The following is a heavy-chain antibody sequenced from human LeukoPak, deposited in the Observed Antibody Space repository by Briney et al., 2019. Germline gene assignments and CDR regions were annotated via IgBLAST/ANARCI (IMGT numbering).Heavy chain of an antibody. J-gene: IGHJ4*02. D-gene: IGHD3-10*01. CDR3: ARDLSPVVRASPMGY. V-gene: IGHV3-30*03. Sequence: GGSLRLSCAASGFTFSSYTMSWVRQAPGKGLEWVALITYDGYYKYSDSVKGRFTISSDTSKNTLSLQMNSLRAEDTAVYYCARDLSPVVRASPMGYWGQGTLVTVSS. CDR1: GFTFSSYT. CDR2: ITYDGYYK.